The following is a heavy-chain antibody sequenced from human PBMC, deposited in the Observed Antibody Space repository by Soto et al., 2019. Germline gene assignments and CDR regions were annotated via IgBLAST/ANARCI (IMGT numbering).Heavy chain of an antibody. CDR3: VRGVVVVVGSTAENFDH. Sequence: PGGSLRLSCVTSGFTFTKYIMNGGRQAPGKGLEWVSYISYSGETKYYADSLKGRYAISRDDAKNSVYLQMNSLRDEDTAFYYCVRGVVVVVGSTAENFDHWGQGTLVTVSS. J-gene: IGHJ4*02. CDR2: ISYSGETK. V-gene: IGHV3-48*02. CDR1: GFTFTKYI. D-gene: IGHD2-15*01.